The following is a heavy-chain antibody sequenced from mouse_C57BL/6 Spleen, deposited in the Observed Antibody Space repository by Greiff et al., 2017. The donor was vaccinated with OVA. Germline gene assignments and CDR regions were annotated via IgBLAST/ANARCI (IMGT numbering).Heavy chain of an antibody. D-gene: IGHD1-1*01. CDR2: INPSNGGT. CDR3: ARSGGSSYAMDY. V-gene: IGHV1-53*01. Sequence: QVQLQQPGTELVKPGASVKLSCKASGYTFTSYWMHWVKQRPGQGLEWIGNINPSNGGTNYNEKFKSKATLTVDKSSSTAYMQLSSLTSEDSAVYDCARSGGSSYAMDYWGQGTSVTVSS. J-gene: IGHJ4*01. CDR1: GYTFTSYW.